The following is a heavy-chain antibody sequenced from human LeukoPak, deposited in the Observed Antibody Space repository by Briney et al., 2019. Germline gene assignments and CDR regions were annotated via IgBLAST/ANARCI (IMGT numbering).Heavy chain of an antibody. CDR3: AKNRALDGDYVDY. Sequence: GGSLRLSCAASGFTFSSYGMHWVRQAPGKGLEWVAFIRYDGSNKYYADSVKGRFTISRDNSKNTLYLQMNSLRVEDTAVHYCAKNRALDGDYVDYWGQGTLVTVSS. D-gene: IGHD4-17*01. CDR1: GFTFSSYG. J-gene: IGHJ4*02. V-gene: IGHV3-30*02. CDR2: IRYDGSNK.